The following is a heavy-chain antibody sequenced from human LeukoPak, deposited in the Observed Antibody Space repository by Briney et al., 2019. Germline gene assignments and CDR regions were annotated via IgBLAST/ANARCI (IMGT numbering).Heavy chain of an antibody. D-gene: IGHD2-2*01. V-gene: IGHV4-39*01. CDR3: ARSLVVPAAMGWFDP. CDR1: GGSISSSSYY. CDR2: IYYSGST. Sequence: SETLSLTCTVSGGSISSSSYYWDWIRQPPGKGLEWIGSIYYSGSTYYNPSLKSRVTISVDTSKNQFSLRLTSVTAADTAVYYCARSLVVPAAMGWFDPWGQGTLVTVSS. J-gene: IGHJ5*02.